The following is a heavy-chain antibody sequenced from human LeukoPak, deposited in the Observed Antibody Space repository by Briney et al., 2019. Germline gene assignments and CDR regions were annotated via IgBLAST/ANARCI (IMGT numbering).Heavy chain of an antibody. D-gene: IGHD3-9*01. J-gene: IGHJ4*02. Sequence: SETLSLTCTVSGGSISSYYWSWIRQPAGKGLEWIGRIYTSGSTNYNPSLKSRVTISVDTSRNQFSLKLSSVTAADTAVYYCARGTTGYTAFQYLGQGTLVTVSS. CDR1: GGSISSYY. CDR3: ARGTTGYTAFQY. CDR2: IYTSGST. V-gene: IGHV4-4*07.